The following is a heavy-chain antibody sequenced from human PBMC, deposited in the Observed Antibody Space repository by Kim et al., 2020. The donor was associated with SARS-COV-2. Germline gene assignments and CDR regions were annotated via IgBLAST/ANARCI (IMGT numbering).Heavy chain of an antibody. CDR3: AREDTLPRAQIWGPFDY. CDR2: ISYDGSNK. Sequence: GGSLRLSCAASGFTFSSYAMHWVRQAPGKGLEWVAVISYDGSNKYYADSVKGRFTISRDNSKNTLYLQMNSLRAEDTAVYYCAREDTLPRAQIWGPFDYWGQGTLVTVSS. V-gene: IGHV3-30-3*01. D-gene: IGHD3-16*01. CDR1: GFTFSSYA. J-gene: IGHJ4*02.